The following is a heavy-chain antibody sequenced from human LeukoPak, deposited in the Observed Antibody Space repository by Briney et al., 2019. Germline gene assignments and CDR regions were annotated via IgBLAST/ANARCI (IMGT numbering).Heavy chain of an antibody. CDR2: ISYDGSNK. J-gene: IGHJ4*02. V-gene: IGHV3-30*04. CDR1: GFTFSSYA. Sequence: GRSLRLSCAASGFTFSSYAMHWVRQAPGKGLEWVAVISYDGSNKYYADSVKGRFTISRDNSKNTLYLQMNSLRAEDTAVYHCARESFRYCSGGSCYRLDYWGQGTLVTVSS. CDR3: ARESFRYCSGGSCYRLDY. D-gene: IGHD2-15*01.